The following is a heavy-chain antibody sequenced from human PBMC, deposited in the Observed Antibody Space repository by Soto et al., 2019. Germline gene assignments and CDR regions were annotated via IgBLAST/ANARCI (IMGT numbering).Heavy chain of an antibody. CDR3: AKDGAPRYCSRSSCHPAVAY. V-gene: IGHV3-30*18. CDR1: GFTFSNYG. CDR2: ISFDGSHK. J-gene: IGHJ4*02. D-gene: IGHD2-15*01. Sequence: QVLLVESGGGVVQPGRSLRRSCAGSGFTFSNYGLHWVRQAPGKGLDWVSFISFDGSHKYYADSVKGRFTISRDNSNNLLYLQMDSLKTEDTAVYYCAKDGAPRYCSRSSCHPAVAYWGQGTLVTVSS.